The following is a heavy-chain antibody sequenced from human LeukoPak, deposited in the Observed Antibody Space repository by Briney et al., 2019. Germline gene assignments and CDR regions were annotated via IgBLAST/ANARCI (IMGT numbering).Heavy chain of an antibody. J-gene: IGHJ5*02. CDR3: ATGSFDFWSGYYNNNWFDP. Sequence: SETLSLTCAVYGGSFSGYYWSWIRQPPGKGLEWIGEINHSGSTNYNPSLKSRVTISVDTSKNQFSLKLSSVTAADTVVYYCATGSFDFWSGYYNNNWFDPWGQGTLVTVSS. V-gene: IGHV4-34*01. CDR2: INHSGST. CDR1: GGSFSGYY. D-gene: IGHD3-3*01.